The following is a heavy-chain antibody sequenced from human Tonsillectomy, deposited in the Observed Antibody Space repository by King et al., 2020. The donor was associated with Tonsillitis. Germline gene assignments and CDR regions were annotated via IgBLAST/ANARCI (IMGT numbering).Heavy chain of an antibody. V-gene: IGHV3-23*04. CDR3: AKSAYSNYVGYYGMDV. Sequence: VQLVESGGGLVQPGGSLRLSCAASGFTFSSYAMSWVRQAPGKGLEWVSAISGSGGSTYYADSVKGRFTISRDNSKNTLYLQMNSLRAEDTAVYYCAKSAYSNYVGYYGMDVWGQGTTVTVSS. J-gene: IGHJ6*02. CDR2: ISGSGGST. D-gene: IGHD4-11*01. CDR1: GFTFSSYA.